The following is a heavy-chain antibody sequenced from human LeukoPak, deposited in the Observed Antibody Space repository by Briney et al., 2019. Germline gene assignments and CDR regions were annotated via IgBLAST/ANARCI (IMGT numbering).Heavy chain of an antibody. D-gene: IGHD2-15*01. J-gene: IGHJ1*01. CDR1: GFSFNTYA. CDR2: ISNTGGST. Sequence: GGSLRLSCAASGFSFNTYAMSWVRQAPGKGLERVSAISNTGGSTYYADSVKGRFTISRDKSKNTLSLQMNSLRAEDTAVYYCAQQVGYCSSGSCYFTYWGQGTLVTVSS. V-gene: IGHV3-23*01. CDR3: AQQVGYCSSGSCYFTY.